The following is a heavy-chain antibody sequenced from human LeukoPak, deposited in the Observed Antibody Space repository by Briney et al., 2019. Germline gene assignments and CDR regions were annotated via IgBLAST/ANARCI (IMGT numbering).Heavy chain of an antibody. Sequence: SETLFPTCTVSGGSISSYYWSWIRQPPGKGLEWTGYIYYSGRTNYNPSLKSRVTISVDTSKNQFSLKLSSVTAADTAVYYCARGPNRYYFDYWGQGTLVTVSS. CDR1: GGSISSYY. V-gene: IGHV4-59*01. CDR2: IYYSGRT. J-gene: IGHJ4*02. CDR3: ARGPNRYYFDY. D-gene: IGHD2/OR15-2a*01.